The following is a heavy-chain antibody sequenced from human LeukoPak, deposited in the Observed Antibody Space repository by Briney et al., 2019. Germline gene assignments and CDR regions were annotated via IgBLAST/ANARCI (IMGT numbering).Heavy chain of an antibody. D-gene: IGHD1-20*01. J-gene: IGHJ4*02. CDR1: GFTFSRYW. CDR2: IRYDGSNK. CDR3: ANPRYNWTRRGY. Sequence: GGSLRLSCAASGFTFSRYWMHWVRQAPGKGLEWVAFIRYDGSNKYYADSVKGRFTISRDNSKNTLYLQMNSLRAEDTAVYYCANPRYNWTRRGYWGQGTLVTVSS. V-gene: IGHV3-30*02.